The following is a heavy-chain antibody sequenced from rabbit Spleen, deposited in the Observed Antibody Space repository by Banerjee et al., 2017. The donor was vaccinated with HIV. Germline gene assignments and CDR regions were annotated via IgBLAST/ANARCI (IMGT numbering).Heavy chain of an antibody. Sequence: QEQLVESGGGLVKPGGTLTLTCKASGIDFSSYYDMCWVRQAPGKGLEWITCINMVTGKSVYASWAKGRFIMSRTSSTTVTLQMTSLTVADTATYFCARGGGESATRLDFWGPGTLVTVS. V-gene: IGHV1S45*01. J-gene: IGHJ3*01. CDR2: INMVTGKS. D-gene: IGHD4-1*01. CDR1: GIDFSSYYD. CDR3: ARGGGESATRLDF.